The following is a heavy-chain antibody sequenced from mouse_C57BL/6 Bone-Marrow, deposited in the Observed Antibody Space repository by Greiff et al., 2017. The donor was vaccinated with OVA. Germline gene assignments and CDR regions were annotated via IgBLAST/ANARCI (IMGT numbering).Heavy chain of an antibody. J-gene: IGHJ4*01. V-gene: IGHV1-58*01. CDR1: GYTFTSYG. CDR2: IYIGNGYT. Sequence: DVQLQESGAELVRPGSSVKMSCKTSGYTFTSYGINWVKQRPGQGLEWIGYIYIGNGYTEYNEKFKGKATLTSDTSSSTAYMQLSSLTSEDSAIYFCASPYYYGRGPYYAMDDWGQGTSVTVSS. D-gene: IGHD1-1*01. CDR3: ASPYYYGRGPYYAMDD.